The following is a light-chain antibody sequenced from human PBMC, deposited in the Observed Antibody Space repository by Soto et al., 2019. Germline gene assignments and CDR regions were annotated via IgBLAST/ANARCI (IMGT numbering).Light chain of an antibody. V-gene: IGKV3-15*01. CDR1: QSVSSN. CDR3: QQYNNWPQT. Sequence: EIVITQSPATLSAPPGERATLSCRASQSVSSNLAWYQKKPGQDPRILIYGASTRATGIPARFSGSGSGTEFNLTISRLQSEDFAVYYCQQYNNWPQTFGQGTKVDIK. CDR2: GAS. J-gene: IGKJ1*01.